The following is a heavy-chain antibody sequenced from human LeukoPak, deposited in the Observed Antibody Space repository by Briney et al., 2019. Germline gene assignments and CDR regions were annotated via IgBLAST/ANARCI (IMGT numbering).Heavy chain of an antibody. CDR3: ARVRLRGYYGMDV. J-gene: IGHJ6*02. Sequence: ASVKVSCKASGGTFSSYAISWVRQAPGQELEWMGGIIPIFGTANYAQKFQGRVTITADESTSTAYMELSSLRSVDTAVYYCARVRLRGYYGMDVWGQGTTVTVSS. CDR2: IIPIFGTA. CDR1: GGTFSSYA. D-gene: IGHD3-10*01. V-gene: IGHV1-69*01.